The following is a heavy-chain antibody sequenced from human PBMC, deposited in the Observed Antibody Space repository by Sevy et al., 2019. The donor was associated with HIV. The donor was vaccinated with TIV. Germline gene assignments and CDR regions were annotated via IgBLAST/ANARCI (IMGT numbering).Heavy chain of an antibody. D-gene: IGHD1-26*01. J-gene: IGHJ2*01. CDR2: INHSGST. Sequence: SETLSLTCAVYGGSFSGYYWSWIRQPPGKGLEWIGEINHSGSTNYNPSLKSRVTISVDTSKNQFSLKLSSVTAADTAVYYCARARYSGSYFGWYFDLWGRGTLVTSPQ. CDR3: ARARYSGSYFGWYFDL. V-gene: IGHV4-34*01. CDR1: GGSFSGYY.